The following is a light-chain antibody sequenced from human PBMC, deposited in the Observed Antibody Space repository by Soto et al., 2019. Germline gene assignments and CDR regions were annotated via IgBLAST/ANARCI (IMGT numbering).Light chain of an antibody. J-gene: IGLJ2*01. Sequence: QSVLTQPASVSGSPGQSITISCTGTSSDVGGHNYVSWYQHHPGKAPKLMIYDVTNRPSGVSNRFSGSKSGNTASLTISGLQAEDEADYYCNSYTTSIPLGVIFGGGTKLTVL. CDR1: SSDVGGHNY. CDR2: DVT. V-gene: IGLV2-14*03. CDR3: NSYTTSIPLGVI.